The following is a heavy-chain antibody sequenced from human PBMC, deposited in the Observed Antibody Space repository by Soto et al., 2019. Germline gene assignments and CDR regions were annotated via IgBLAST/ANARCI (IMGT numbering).Heavy chain of an antibody. Sequence: PGESQKISCKGSGYSFTSYWISWVRQMPGKGLEWMGRIDPSDSYTNYSPSFQGHVTISADKSISTAYLQWSSLKASDTAMYYCARQRCSGGSCFYYYGMDVWGQGTTVTVSS. CDR1: GYSFTSYW. CDR2: IDPSDSYT. V-gene: IGHV5-10-1*01. J-gene: IGHJ6*02. CDR3: ARQRCSGGSCFYYYGMDV. D-gene: IGHD2-15*01.